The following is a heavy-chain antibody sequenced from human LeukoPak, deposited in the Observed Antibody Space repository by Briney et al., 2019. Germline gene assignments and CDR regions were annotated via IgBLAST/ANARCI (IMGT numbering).Heavy chain of an antibody. Sequence: GASVKVSCKASGYTFTNCAMNWVRQAPGQGLEWMGWINTNTGNPTYAQGFTGRFVFSLDTSVSTAYLQISSLKAEDTAVYYCARDEGVNVLGYYYCGMDVWGQGTTVTVSS. D-gene: IGHD3-16*01. CDR3: ARDEGVNVLGYYYCGMDV. CDR1: GYTFTNCA. J-gene: IGHJ6*02. V-gene: IGHV7-4-1*02. CDR2: INTNTGNP.